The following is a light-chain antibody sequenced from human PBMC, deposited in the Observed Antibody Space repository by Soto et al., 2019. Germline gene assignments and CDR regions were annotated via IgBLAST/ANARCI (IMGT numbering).Light chain of an antibody. Sequence: QSVLTQPPSASGSPGQSVTISCTGTSSDVGRYNYVSWYQQHPGKAPKLMIYEVTKRPSGVPDRFSGSKSGNTASLSVSGLQAEDEADYYCTSYTGSNVVFGGGTKVTVL. CDR2: EVT. J-gene: IGLJ2*01. CDR1: SSDVGRYNY. V-gene: IGLV2-8*01. CDR3: TSYTGSNVV.